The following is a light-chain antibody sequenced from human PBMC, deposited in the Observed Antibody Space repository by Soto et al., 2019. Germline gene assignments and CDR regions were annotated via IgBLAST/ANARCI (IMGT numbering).Light chain of an antibody. J-gene: IGKJ1*01. V-gene: IGKV1-5*01. Sequence: MTQSPATLSVSPGERATLSCRASQSVSSNLAWYQQKPGTAPKLLIYHASTLESGVPSRFSGSGSGTEFTLTISSLQPDDFATYYCQQYMSYSFGQGTKVDIK. CDR1: QSVSSN. CDR3: QQYMSYS. CDR2: HAS.